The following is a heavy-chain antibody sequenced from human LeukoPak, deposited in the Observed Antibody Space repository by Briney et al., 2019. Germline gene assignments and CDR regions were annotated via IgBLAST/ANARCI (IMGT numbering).Heavy chain of an antibody. CDR1: GFIFSNAW. CDR2: IKRKTDGEAT. D-gene: IGHD1-26*01. CDR3: TTDPAARERDSGY. V-gene: IGHV3-15*01. J-gene: IGHJ4*02. Sequence: GGSLRLSCAASGFIFSNAWRSWVRQAPGKGLEWVGRIKRKTDGEATDYAAPVKGRFTISRDDSKNTLYLQMNSLKTKDTAFYYCTTDPAARERDSGYWGQGTLVTVSS.